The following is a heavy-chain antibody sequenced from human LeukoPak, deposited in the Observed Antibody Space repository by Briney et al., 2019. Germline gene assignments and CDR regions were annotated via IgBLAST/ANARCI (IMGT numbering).Heavy chain of an antibody. CDR2: INPSGGST. CDR3: ARNHDYVDLRAAFDI. V-gene: IGHV1-46*01. CDR1: GDTFTSYN. D-gene: IGHD4-17*01. Sequence: DSVTVSCKASGDTFTSYNMHWVRQAPGQGVEGMGVINPSGGSTNYEQKFQGRVTMTSPTSTSTLYMELSSLRSEDTAVYYCARNHDYVDLRAAFDIWGQGTMVTVSS. J-gene: IGHJ3*02.